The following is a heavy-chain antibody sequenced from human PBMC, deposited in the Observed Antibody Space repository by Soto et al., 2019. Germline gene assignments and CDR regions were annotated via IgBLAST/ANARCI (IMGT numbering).Heavy chain of an antibody. Sequence: GASVKVSCKASGFTFTSPAVQWVRQARGQRLEWIGWIVVGSGNTNYAQKFQERVTITRDMSTSTAYMELSSLRSEDTAVYYCAADRGELGYCSSTSCYSNWFDPWGQGTLVTVSS. CDR1: GFTFTSPA. CDR3: AADRGELGYCSSTSCYSNWFDP. J-gene: IGHJ5*02. D-gene: IGHD2-2*01. CDR2: IVVGSGNT. V-gene: IGHV1-58*01.